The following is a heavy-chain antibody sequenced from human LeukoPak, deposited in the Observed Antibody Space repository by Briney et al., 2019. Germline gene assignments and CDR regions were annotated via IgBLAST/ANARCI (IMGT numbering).Heavy chain of an antibody. CDR3: AKGLGTAASRPSFDY. CDR2: ISGSGGST. V-gene: IGHV3-23*01. J-gene: IGHJ4*02. D-gene: IGHD2-2*01. Sequence: GGSLRLSCAASGFTFSSYAMSWVRQAPGKGLEWVSAISGSGGSTYYADSEKGRFTISRDNSRNTLYMLMNSLRAEDTALYYCAKGLGTAASRPSFDYWGQGTLVTVSS. CDR1: GFTFSSYA.